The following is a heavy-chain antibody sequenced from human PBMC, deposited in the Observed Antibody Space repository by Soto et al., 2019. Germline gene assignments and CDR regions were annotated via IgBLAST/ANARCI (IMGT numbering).Heavy chain of an antibody. D-gene: IGHD6-13*01. CDR2: IDHSDSYT. CDR3: ERSSHVSSSWFYYYYYGMDV. J-gene: IGHJ6*02. Sequence: LGESLKISCKGSGSSFTSYWISWLRQIPGKGLEWMGRIDHSDSYTNYSPSFQGHVTISADKSISTAYLQWSSVKAADTGMYYCERSSHVSSSWFYYYYYGMDVWGQGTTVTVSS. V-gene: IGHV5-10-1*01. CDR1: GSSFTSYW.